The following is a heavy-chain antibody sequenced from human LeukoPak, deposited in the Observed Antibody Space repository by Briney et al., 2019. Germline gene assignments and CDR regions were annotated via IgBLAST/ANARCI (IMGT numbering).Heavy chain of an antibody. CDR1: GFIVSTYA. D-gene: IGHD5-24*01. CDR2: ISGGGGGT. Sequence: PGGSLRLSCAASGFIVSTYAMSWVRQAPGKGLEWVSGISGGGGGTYFADSVKGRFTISRDNSKNTLYLQMNSLRAEDTAVYYCAKGGARDGYNYWGQGTLVAVSS. V-gene: IGHV3-23*01. J-gene: IGHJ4*02. CDR3: AKGGARDGYNY.